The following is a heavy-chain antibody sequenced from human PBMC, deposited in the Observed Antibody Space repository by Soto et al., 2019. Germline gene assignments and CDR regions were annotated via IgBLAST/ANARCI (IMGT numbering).Heavy chain of an antibody. CDR1: GGSISSYY. CDR2: IYTSGST. J-gene: IGHJ6*02. Sequence: SETLSLTCTVSGGSISSYYWSWIRQPAGKGLEWIGRIYTSGSTNYNPSLKSRVTMSVDTSKSQFSLKLSSVTAADTAVYYCARDNHYNYDFWSGYYSPLDYYYGMDVWGQGTTVTVSS. D-gene: IGHD3-3*01. V-gene: IGHV4-4*07. CDR3: ARDNHYNYDFWSGYYSPLDYYYGMDV.